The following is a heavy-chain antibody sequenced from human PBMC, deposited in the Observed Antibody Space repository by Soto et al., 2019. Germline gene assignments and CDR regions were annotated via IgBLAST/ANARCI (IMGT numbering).Heavy chain of an antibody. J-gene: IGHJ6*02. CDR2: ISAYNGNT. CDR3: ERDHQPYSNLYYGMDV. Sequence: ASVKVSCKASGYTFTSYGISWVRQTPGQGLEWMGWISAYNGNTNYAQKLQGRVTMTTDTSTSTAYMELRSLRSDDTAVYYCERDHQPYSNLYYGMDVWGQGTTVTVSS. CDR1: GYTFTSYG. V-gene: IGHV1-18*01. D-gene: IGHD4-4*01.